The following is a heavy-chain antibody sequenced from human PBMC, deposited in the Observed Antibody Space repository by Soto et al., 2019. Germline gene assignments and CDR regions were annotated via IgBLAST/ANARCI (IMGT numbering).Heavy chain of an antibody. CDR2: ISYSGST. D-gene: IGHD4-17*01. CDR1: GGSISSGDYY. V-gene: IGHV4-30-4*01. J-gene: IGHJ4*02. Sequence: QVQLQESGPGLVKPSQTLSLTCTVSGGSISSGDYYWSWIRQPPGKGLEWIGYISYSGSTYYNPSLKSRVTISVDTSKNQFSLKLSSVTAADTAVYYRARNDYGDQKPPFPDYWGQGTLVTVSS. CDR3: ARNDYGDQKPPFPDY.